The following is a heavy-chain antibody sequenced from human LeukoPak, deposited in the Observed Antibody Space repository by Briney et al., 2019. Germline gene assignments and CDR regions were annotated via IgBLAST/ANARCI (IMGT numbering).Heavy chain of an antibody. CDR1: GFTFSNYG. CDR3: AKDRRVYCSSTSCPGDFDY. D-gene: IGHD2-2*01. CDR2: IRYDGSNR. Sequence: GGSLRLSCAASGFTFSNYGLHWVRQAPGKGLEWVAFIRYDGSNRYYADSVKGRFTISRDNSKNTLYPQMNSLRAEDTAVYYCAKDRRVYCSSTSCPGDFDYWGQGTLVTVSS. J-gene: IGHJ4*02. V-gene: IGHV3-30*02.